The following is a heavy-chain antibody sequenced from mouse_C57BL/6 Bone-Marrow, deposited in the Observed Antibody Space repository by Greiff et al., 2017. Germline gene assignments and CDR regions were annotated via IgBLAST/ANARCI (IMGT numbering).Heavy chain of an antibody. D-gene: IGHD1-1*01. CDR2: IDPEDGDT. V-gene: IGHV14-1*01. Sequence: VQLQQSGAELVRPGASVKLSCTASGFNIKDYYMHWVKQRPEQGLEWIGRIDPEDGDTEYAPKFQGKATMTADTSSNTAYLQLSSLTSEDTAVYYCTPTVVGYYYAMDYWGQGTSVTVSS. CDR3: TPTVVGYYYAMDY. CDR1: GFNIKDYY. J-gene: IGHJ4*01.